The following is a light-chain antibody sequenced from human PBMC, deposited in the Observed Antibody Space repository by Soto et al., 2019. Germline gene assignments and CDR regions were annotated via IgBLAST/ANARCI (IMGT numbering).Light chain of an antibody. J-gene: IGKJ4*01. Sequence: EFVLTQSPATLSLSPGERAILSCRASQSVAGSLAWYQQKPGQAPRLLLYGASSRATGIPDRFSGSGSGTDFTLTISRLEPEDFAVYYCQQYGTSPLTFGGGTKVDIK. CDR3: QQYGTSPLT. CDR2: GAS. CDR1: QSVAGS. V-gene: IGKV3-20*01.